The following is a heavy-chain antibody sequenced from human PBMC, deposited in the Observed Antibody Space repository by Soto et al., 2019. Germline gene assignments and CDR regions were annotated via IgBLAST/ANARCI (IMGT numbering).Heavy chain of an antibody. CDR1: GYTFTSYG. Sequence: ASVKVSCKASGYTFTSYGISWVRQAPGQGLEWMGWISAYNGNTNYAQKLQGRVTMTTDTSTSTAYKELSSLRSEDTAVYYCARDRGYDSSGYYPRRPRSNYYYYGMDVWGQGTTVTVSS. V-gene: IGHV1-18*01. CDR2: ISAYNGNT. J-gene: IGHJ6*02. D-gene: IGHD3-22*01. CDR3: ARDRGYDSSGYYPRRPRSNYYYYGMDV.